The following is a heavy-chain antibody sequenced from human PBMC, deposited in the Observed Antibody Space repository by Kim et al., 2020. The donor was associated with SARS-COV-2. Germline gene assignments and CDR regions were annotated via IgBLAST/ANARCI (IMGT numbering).Heavy chain of an antibody. CDR3: ARVLCYSDYWYFDL. CDR2: VNHGGIP. V-gene: IGHV4-34*01. CDR1: GGYLSGYC. Sequence: SETLSLTCAVSGGYLSGYCWTWIRQAPGKGLEWVGEVNHGGIPNYNPSLKGRVSVSEDSSRNQFSLRLASVTAADAGFYYCARVLCYSDYWYFDLWVRGT. J-gene: IGHJ2*01. D-gene: IGHD2-15*01.